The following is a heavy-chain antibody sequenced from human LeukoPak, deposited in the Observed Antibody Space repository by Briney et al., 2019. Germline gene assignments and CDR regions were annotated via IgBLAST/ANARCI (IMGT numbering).Heavy chain of an antibody. CDR3: ARRLIAATATSAFDI. CDR1: EFTFSSYT. CDR2: ITGSSSTL. D-gene: IGHD6-13*01. Sequence: GGSLRLSCAASEFTFSSYTMNWVRQAPGKGLAWISYITGSSSTLYYADSVKGRFTISRDNAKNSLYLQMNSLRAEDTAVYYCARRLIAATATSAFDIWGQGTMVTVSS. J-gene: IGHJ3*02. V-gene: IGHV3-48*04.